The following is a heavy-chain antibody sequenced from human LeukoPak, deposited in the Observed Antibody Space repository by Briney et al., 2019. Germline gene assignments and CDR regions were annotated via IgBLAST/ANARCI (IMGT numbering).Heavy chain of an antibody. J-gene: IGHJ4*02. Sequence: SETLSLTCTVSGGSISSSSYYWGWIRQPPGKGLEWIGRIYTSGSTNYNPSLKSRVTISVDTSKNQFSLKLSSVTAADTAVYYCARDRLSPYYYDSSGYQSGDYWGQGTLVTVSS. CDR3: ARDRLSPYYYDSSGYQSGDY. CDR1: GGSISSSSYY. CDR2: IYTSGST. V-gene: IGHV4-39*07. D-gene: IGHD3-22*01.